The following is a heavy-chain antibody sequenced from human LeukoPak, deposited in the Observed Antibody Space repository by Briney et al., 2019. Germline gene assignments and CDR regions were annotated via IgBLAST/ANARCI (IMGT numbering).Heavy chain of an antibody. J-gene: IGHJ6*02. CDR3: VRYGYGSGRYAFGLDV. D-gene: IGHD3-16*01. V-gene: IGHV3-13*01. CDR1: GFTFRGYD. Sequence: GGSLRLSCAASGFTFRGYDMHWVRQATGKGLEWVSGVGTAGDTYYPGSAKGRFTISRENAKNSLYLQMNSLRAGDTAVYYCVRYGYGSGRYAFGLDVWGQGTTVTVSS. CDR2: VGTAGDT.